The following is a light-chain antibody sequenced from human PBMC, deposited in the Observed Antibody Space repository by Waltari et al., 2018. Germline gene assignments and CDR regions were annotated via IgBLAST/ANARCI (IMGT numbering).Light chain of an antibody. CDR2: GAS. Sequence: EIVLTQSPGTLSLSPGERATLSCRASQSVSSNYLAWYQQKPGQAPRLLIYGASSRATGIPDRFSGSGSGTDFTLTISRLEPEDFAVYYCLQYGSSPFFGGGTKVEIK. CDR1: QSVSSNY. V-gene: IGKV3-20*01. J-gene: IGKJ4*01. CDR3: LQYGSSPF.